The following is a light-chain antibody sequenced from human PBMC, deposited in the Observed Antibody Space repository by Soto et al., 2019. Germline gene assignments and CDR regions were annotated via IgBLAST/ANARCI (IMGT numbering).Light chain of an antibody. J-gene: IGKJ2*01. Sequence: DIRMTQSPSSLSAFVGDTVTITCRASQDIIYYLAWYQQKPGKMPKLLIHSASTLQTGVQARFSGTGSGTVFTLTINHLQPEDVATYYCQQYNSAPNTFGQGSRRGIK. V-gene: IGKV1-27*01. CDR1: QDIIYY. CDR3: QQYNSAPNT. CDR2: SAS.